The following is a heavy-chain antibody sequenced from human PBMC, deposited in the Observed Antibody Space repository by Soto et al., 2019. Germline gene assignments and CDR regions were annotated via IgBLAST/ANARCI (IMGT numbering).Heavy chain of an antibody. CDR3: ARGQDSSSWYAGYHY. CDR1: GGSFSGYY. V-gene: IGHV4-34*01. J-gene: IGHJ4*02. D-gene: IGHD6-13*01. CDR2: INHSGST. Sequence: PSETLSLTCAVYGGSFSGYYWSWIRQPPGKGLGWIGEINHSGSTNYNPSLKSRVTISVDTSKNQFSLKLSSVTAADTAVYYCARGQDSSSWYAGYHYWGQGTRVTVAS.